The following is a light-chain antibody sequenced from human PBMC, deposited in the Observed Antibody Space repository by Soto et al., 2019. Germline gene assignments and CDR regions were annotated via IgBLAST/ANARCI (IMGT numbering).Light chain of an antibody. CDR1: SSNIGSNT. V-gene: IGLV1-44*01. J-gene: IGLJ1*01. CDR3: AAWDDSLNGYV. Sequence: QSVLSQPPSASGTPGQRATISCSGSSSNIGSNTVNWYQHLPGTAPKLLIYGDNQRPSGVPDRFSGSKSGTSASLAISGLQSEDEADYYCAAWDDSLNGYVFGTGTKLTVL. CDR2: GDN.